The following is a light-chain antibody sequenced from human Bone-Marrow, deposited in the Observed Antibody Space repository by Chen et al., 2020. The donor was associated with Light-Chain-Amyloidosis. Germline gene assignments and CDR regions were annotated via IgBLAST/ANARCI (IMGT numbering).Light chain of an antibody. V-gene: IGLV6-57*01. CDR1: SGSIAPHY. J-gene: IGLJ3*02. CDR3: QSYQGSSQGV. Sequence: NFMLTQTHSVSESPGKTVIISCTRSSGSIAPHYVQCYQQRPGSSPSPVIYEDDERPSGVPDRFSAAIDRSPNSAALTLWGRENEDEADYYCQSYQGSSQGVFGGGTKLTVL. CDR2: EDD.